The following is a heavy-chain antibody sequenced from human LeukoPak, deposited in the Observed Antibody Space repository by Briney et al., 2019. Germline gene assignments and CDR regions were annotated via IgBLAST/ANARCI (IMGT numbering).Heavy chain of an antibody. CDR1: GFTFDDYG. D-gene: IGHD6-6*01. CDR3: ARSSVSAYAFDI. CDR2: INWNGGSA. J-gene: IGHJ3*02. V-gene: IGHV3-20*04. Sequence: GGSLRLSCAASGFTFDDYGMSWVRQGPGKGLEWVSGINWNGGSAGYADSVKGRFTISRDNAKKSLYLQMNSLRAEDTALYYCARSSVSAYAFDIWGQGTMVTVSS.